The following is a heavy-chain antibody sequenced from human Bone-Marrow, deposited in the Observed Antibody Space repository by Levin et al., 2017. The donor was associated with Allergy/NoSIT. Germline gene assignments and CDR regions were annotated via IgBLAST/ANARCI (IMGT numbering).Heavy chain of an antibody. V-gene: IGHV3-48*04. Sequence: GGSLRLSCAASGFTFSTHTMHWVRQAPGKGLEWISYTRSRGSTVYYADSVKGRFTVSRDNAENTLYVQMNSLRAEDTAVYYCARVRGSDVSTANYYYYGMDVWGQGTTVVVS. CDR3: ARVRGSDVSTANYYYYGMDV. J-gene: IGHJ6*02. CDR2: TRSRGSTV. CDR1: GFTFSTHT. D-gene: IGHD3-10*01.